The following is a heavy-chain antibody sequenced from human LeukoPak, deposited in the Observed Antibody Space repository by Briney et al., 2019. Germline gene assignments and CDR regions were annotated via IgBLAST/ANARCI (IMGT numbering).Heavy chain of an antibody. D-gene: IGHD3-22*01. CDR1: GFTFDDYA. V-gene: IGHV3-30*18. J-gene: IGHJ4*02. Sequence: QPGRSLRLSCAASGFTFDDYAMHWVRQAPGKGLEWVAVISYDGSNKYYADSVKGRSTISRDNSKNTPYLQMNSLRAEDTAVYYCAKDQMSGYYDSSGYYNWGQGTLVTVSS. CDR2: ISYDGSNK. CDR3: AKDQMSGYYDSSGYYN.